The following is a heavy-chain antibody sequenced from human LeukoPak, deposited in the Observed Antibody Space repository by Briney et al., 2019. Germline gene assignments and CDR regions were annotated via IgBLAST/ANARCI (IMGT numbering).Heavy chain of an antibody. CDR1: GGSISTYY. J-gene: IGHJ5*02. CDR2: IYKSGSS. D-gene: IGHD2-2*02. Sequence: PSETLSLTCSVSGGSISTYYWSWIRQSAGKGLEWIGRIYKSGSSNYNPSLKSRVSMSVDPSKNHFSLNLTSVTAEDTAVYYCARDECPLWSISCHRGLDPWGQGLLVTVSS. CDR3: ARDECPLWSISCHRGLDP. V-gene: IGHV4-4*07.